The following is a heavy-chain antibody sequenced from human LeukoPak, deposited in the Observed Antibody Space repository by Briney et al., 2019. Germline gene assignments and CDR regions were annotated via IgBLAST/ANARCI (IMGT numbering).Heavy chain of an antibody. J-gene: IGHJ5*02. CDR3: ARDCLGATNWFDP. D-gene: IGHD1-26*01. Sequence: SVKVSCKASGGTFSSYAISWVRQAPGQGLEWMGGIIPIFGTANYAQKFQGRVTITADESTSTAYMELSSLRSEDTAVYYCARDCLGATNWFDPWGQGTLVTVSS. CDR1: GGTFSSYA. CDR2: IIPIFGTA. V-gene: IGHV1-69*01.